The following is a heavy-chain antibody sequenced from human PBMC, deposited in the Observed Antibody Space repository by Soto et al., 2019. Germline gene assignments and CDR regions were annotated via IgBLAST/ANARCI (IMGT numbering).Heavy chain of an antibody. CDR1: GFSFSSYA. D-gene: IGHD1-26*01. Sequence: GGSLRLSCTASGFSFSSYAMYWVRQAPGKGLEWVSAISGSGGSTYYADSVKGRFTISRDNSKNTLYPQMNSLRAEDTAVYYCAKDLSTWELPYRVNWYFDLWGRGTLVTVSS. V-gene: IGHV3-23*01. J-gene: IGHJ2*01. CDR3: AKDLSTWELPYRVNWYFDL. CDR2: ISGSGGST.